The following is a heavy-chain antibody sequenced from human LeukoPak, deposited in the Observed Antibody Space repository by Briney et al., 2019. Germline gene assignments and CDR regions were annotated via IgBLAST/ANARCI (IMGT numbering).Heavy chain of an antibody. Sequence: TGGSLRLSCAASGFTFSSYEMNWVRQAPGKGLEWVSYIISSSSYIYYADSVKGRFTISRDNAKNSLYLQMNSLRAEDTAVYYCAREEYSSGWYGSYYYYYMDVWGKGTTVTISS. CDR1: GFTFSSYE. CDR2: IISSSSYI. V-gene: IGHV3-21*05. CDR3: AREEYSSGWYGSYYYYYMDV. D-gene: IGHD6-19*01. J-gene: IGHJ6*03.